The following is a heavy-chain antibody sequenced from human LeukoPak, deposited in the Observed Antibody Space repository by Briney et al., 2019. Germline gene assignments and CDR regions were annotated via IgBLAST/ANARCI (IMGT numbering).Heavy chain of an antibody. Sequence: SETLSLTCTVSGGSISSYYWSWIRQPPGKGLEWIGYIHYSGSTNYNPSLKSRVTISVDTSKNQFSLKLSSVTAADTAVYYCASTVLIGSHFDYWGQGTLVTVSS. V-gene: IGHV4-59*01. CDR2: IHYSGST. CDR3: ASTVLIGSHFDY. CDR1: GGSISSYY. J-gene: IGHJ4*02. D-gene: IGHD2-21*01.